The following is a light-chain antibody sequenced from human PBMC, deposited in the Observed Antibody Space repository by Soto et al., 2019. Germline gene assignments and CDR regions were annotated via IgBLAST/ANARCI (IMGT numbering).Light chain of an antibody. J-gene: IGLJ2*01. CDR2: DII. V-gene: IGLV2-14*03. CDR1: SSDIGAFTS. Sequence: ALTQPASVSGSPGQSITISCTGTSSDIGAFTSVSWYQQHPGKAPKLIIYDIIHRPSGVSDRFSGSKSVNTASLTVSGLQPEDEANYYCSSYSRTTTLVVFGGGTKLTVL. CDR3: SSYSRTTTLVV.